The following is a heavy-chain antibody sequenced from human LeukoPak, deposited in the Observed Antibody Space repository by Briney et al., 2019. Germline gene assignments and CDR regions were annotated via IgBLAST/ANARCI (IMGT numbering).Heavy chain of an antibody. D-gene: IGHD5-12*01. J-gene: IGHJ4*02. CDR1: GGSISSSSYY. V-gene: IGHV4-39*01. Sequence: SETLSLTCTVSGGSISSSSYYWGWIRQPRGKGLEWIGSIYYSGSAYYNPSLKSRVTISVDTSKNQFSLKLSSVTAADTAVYYCATQPLGGYPIYYFDYWGQGTLVTVSS. CDR3: ATQPLGGYPIYYFDY. CDR2: IYYSGSA.